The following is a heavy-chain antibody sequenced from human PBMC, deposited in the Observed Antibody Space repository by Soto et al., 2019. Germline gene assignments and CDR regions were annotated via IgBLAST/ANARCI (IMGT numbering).Heavy chain of an antibody. V-gene: IGHV4-31*03. CDR2: IYYSGST. CDR1: GGSISSGGYY. D-gene: IGHD5-18*01. CDR3: AISCTAMVNLGDAFDI. J-gene: IGHJ3*02. Sequence: QVQLQESGPGLVKPSQTLSLTCTVSGGSISSGGYYWSWIRQHPGKGLEWIGYIYYSGSTYYNPSLKSRVTISVDTSKNQFALKLSSVTAADTAVYYCAISCTAMVNLGDAFDIWGQGTMVTVSS.